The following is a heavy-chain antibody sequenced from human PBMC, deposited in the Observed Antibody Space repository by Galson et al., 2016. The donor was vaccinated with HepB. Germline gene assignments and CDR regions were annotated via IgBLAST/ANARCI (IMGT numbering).Heavy chain of an antibody. D-gene: IGHD3-22*01. V-gene: IGHV3-21*01. J-gene: IGHJ4*02. CDR2: ISSSSSYI. Sequence: SLRLSCAASGFTFSTYSLNWVRQAPGKGLEWVSSISSSSSYIYYADSVKGRFTISRDNPRNSLYLQMNRLRAEDTAVYYCARDFNLDYYDNSGYPFDYWGQGTLVTVSS. CDR3: ARDFNLDYYDNSGYPFDY. CDR1: GFTFSTYS.